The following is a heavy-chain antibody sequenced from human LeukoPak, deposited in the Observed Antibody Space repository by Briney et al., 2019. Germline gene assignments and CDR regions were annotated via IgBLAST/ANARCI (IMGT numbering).Heavy chain of an antibody. J-gene: IGHJ4*02. CDR1: GGSISSGGYY. D-gene: IGHD5-18*01. V-gene: IGHV4-31*03. CDR3: ARVGGYSYGADF. CDR2: IYYSGST. Sequence: SETLSLTCTVFGGSISSGGYYWSWIRQHPGKCLEWIGYIYYSGSTYYNPSLRSRVTISVDTSKNQFSLKLSSVTAADTAVYYCARVGGYSYGADFWGQGTLVTVSS.